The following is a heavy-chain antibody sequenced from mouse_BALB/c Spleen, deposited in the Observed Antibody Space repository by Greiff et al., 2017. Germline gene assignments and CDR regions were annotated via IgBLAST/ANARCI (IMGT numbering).Heavy chain of an antibody. Sequence: EVQLQQSGPELVKPGASVKISCKASGYSFTGYFMNWVKQSHGKSLEWIGRINPYNGDTYYNQKFKGKATLTVDKSSSTAHMELLSLTSEDSAVYYCGRSPLIYDDYDGRIDYWGQGTSVTVSS. D-gene: IGHD2-4*01. CDR2: INPYNGDT. CDR3: GRSPLIYDDYDGRIDY. V-gene: IGHV1-37*01. CDR1: GYSFTGYF. J-gene: IGHJ4*01.